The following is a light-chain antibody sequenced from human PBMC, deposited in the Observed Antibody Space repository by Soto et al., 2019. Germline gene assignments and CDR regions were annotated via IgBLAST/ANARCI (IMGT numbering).Light chain of an antibody. CDR2: DSN. CDR3: GAWDTSLTAAV. J-gene: IGLJ7*01. Sequence: HSVLTQPPSVSAAPGQKVTISCSGSSSNIGSNYVSWYQQLPGTAPKLLIYDSNRRPSGIPDRFSGSKSGTSATLDITGLQTGDEAVYYCGAWDTSLTAAVFGGGTQLTVL. CDR1: SSNIGSNY. V-gene: IGLV1-51*01.